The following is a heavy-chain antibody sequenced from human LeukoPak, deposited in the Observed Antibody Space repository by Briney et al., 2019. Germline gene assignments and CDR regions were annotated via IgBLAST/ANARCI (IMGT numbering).Heavy chain of an antibody. CDR2: IYYSGST. D-gene: IGHD4-23*01. CDR1: GGSISSSSYY. V-gene: IGHV4-39*07. J-gene: IGHJ3*02. CDR3: ARDPPGVGVVIGDAFDI. Sequence: SETLSLTCTVSGGSISSSSYYWGWIRQPPGKGLEWIGSIYYSGSTYYNPSLKIRVTISVDTSKNQFSLKLSSVTAAGTAVYYCARDPPGVGVVIGDAFDIWGQGTMVTVSS.